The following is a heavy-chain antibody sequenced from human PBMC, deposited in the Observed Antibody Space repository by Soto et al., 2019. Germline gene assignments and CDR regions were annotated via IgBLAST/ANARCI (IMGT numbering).Heavy chain of an antibody. CDR2: INHSGST. CDR3: ARTLNYYGSGRRFDY. D-gene: IGHD3-10*01. V-gene: IGHV4-34*01. CDR1: GGSFSGYY. J-gene: IGHJ4*02. Sequence: QVQLQQWGAGLLKPSETLSLTCAVYGGSFSGYYWSWIRQPPGKGLEWIGEINHSGSTNYNPSLKRRVTISVDTSKNQFSLKLSSVTAADTAVYYCARTLNYYGSGRRFDYWGQGTLVTVSS.